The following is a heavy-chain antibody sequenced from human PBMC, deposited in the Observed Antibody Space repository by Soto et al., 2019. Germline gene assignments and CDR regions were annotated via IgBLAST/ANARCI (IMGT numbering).Heavy chain of an antibody. Sequence: GGSLRLSCAASGFTFSSYSMNWVRQAPGKGLERVSSISSSSSYIYYADSVKGRFTISRDNAKNSLYLQMNSLRAEDTSVYYCAVRRDGYNNYFQYYYYYGMDVWGQGT. CDR1: GFTFSSYS. J-gene: IGHJ6*02. V-gene: IGHV3-21*01. CDR2: ISSSSSYI. D-gene: IGHD5-12*01. CDR3: AVRRDGYNNYFQYYYYYGMDV.